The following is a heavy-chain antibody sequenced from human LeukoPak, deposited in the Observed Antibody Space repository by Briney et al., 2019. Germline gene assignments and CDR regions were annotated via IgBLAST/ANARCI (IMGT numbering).Heavy chain of an antibody. D-gene: IGHD2-8*01. CDR2: IKRKTDGGTT. V-gene: IGHV3-15*01. J-gene: IGHJ4*02. CDR1: GFTFTNVW. CDR3: TTDASSYCANGVCYTGGNFDY. Sequence: PGGSLRLSCAASGFTFTNVWMSWVRQAPGKGLEWVGRIKRKTDGGTTDYAAPVKGRFTISRDDSKNTLYLQMSNLKTEDTAVYYCTTDASSYCANGVCYTGGNFDYWGQGTLVTVSS.